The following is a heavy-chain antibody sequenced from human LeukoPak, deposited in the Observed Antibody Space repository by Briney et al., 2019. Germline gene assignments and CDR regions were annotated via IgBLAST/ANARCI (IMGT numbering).Heavy chain of an antibody. D-gene: IGHD3-22*01. Sequence: SETLSLTCTVSGGSISSGASDWGWIRQHPKRGLEWVGYINHSGSTYYNPSLGSRVTMSVDTSKSQFSLKLSSVTAADSAVYYCARAARQGFTMIVVPFFYFDLWGRGTLVTVSS. V-gene: IGHV4-31*03. J-gene: IGHJ2*01. CDR2: INHSGST. CDR1: GGSISSGASD. CDR3: ARAARQGFTMIVVPFFYFDL.